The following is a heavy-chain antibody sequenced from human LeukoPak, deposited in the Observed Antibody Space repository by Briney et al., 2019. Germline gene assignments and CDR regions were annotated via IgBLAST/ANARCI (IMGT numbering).Heavy chain of an antibody. CDR3: ARLRGGGGTTVTFWFDP. CDR1: GFTFSSYS. D-gene: IGHD4-17*01. CDR2: ITSSSSYI. Sequence: GGSLRLSCAASGFTFSSYSMNWVRQAPGRGLEWVSSITSSSSYIYYSDSVKGRFTISRDNAKNSLYLQMNTLRAEDTAVYFCARLRGGGGTTVTFWFDPWGQGTLVTVSS. J-gene: IGHJ5*02. V-gene: IGHV3-21*01.